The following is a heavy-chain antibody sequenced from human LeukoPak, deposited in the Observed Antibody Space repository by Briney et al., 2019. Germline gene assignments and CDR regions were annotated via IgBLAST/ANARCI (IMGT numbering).Heavy chain of an antibody. CDR1: GGSVSPVSGDSINSYY. V-gene: IGHV4-61*01. D-gene: IGHD7-27*01. J-gene: IGHJ4*02. Sequence: PSETLSLTCTVSGGSVSPVSGDSINSYYWSWIRQPPGKGLEWIGFMSYIGSANYNPSLESRVTISVDTSKNQFSLKLRSVTAADTAVYYCASAGDPWRFDYWGQGTLVAVSS. CDR2: MSYIGSA. CDR3: ASAGDPWRFDY.